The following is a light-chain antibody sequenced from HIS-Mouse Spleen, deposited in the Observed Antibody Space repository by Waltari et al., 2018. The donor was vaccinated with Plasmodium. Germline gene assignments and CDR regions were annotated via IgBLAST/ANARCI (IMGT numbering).Light chain of an antibody. V-gene: IGLV3-25*03. J-gene: IGLJ3*02. CDR3: QSADSSGTPNWV. Sequence: SYELTQPPSVSVSPGQTARITCSGDALPKQYAYWSQQKPGQAPVLVIDKDSDRPSGIPERFSGSSSGTTVTLTISGVQAEDEADYYCQSADSSGTPNWVFGGGTKLTVL. CDR2: KDS. CDR1: ALPKQY.